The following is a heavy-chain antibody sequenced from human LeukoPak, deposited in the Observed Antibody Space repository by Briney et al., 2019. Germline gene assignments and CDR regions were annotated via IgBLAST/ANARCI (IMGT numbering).Heavy chain of an antibody. CDR3: ASSRYGFLEWSKYNWFDP. D-gene: IGHD3-3*01. J-gene: IGHJ5*02. Sequence: NPSETLSLTCTVSGGSISSSSYYWGWIRQPPGKGLEWIGSIYYSGSTYYNPSLKSRVTISVDTSKNQFSLKLSSVTAADTAVYYCASSRYGFLEWSKYNWFDPWGQGTLVTVSS. CDR1: GGSISSSSYY. V-gene: IGHV4-39*07. CDR2: IYYSGST.